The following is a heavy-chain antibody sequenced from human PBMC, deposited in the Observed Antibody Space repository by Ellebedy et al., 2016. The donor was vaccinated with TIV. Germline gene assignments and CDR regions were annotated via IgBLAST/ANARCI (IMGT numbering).Heavy chain of an antibody. CDR2: IWFDGSNK. CDR3: APGGTTRVKKGFGY. Sequence: PGGSLRLSCAASGFTFSSYGMHWVRKAPGKGLEWVAVIWFDGSNKHYAGSVKGRFTISRDNSKSTLYLQMDSLRADDTDVYYCAPGGTTRVKKGFGYWGQGTLVTVSS. V-gene: IGHV3-30*02. CDR1: GFTFSSYG. D-gene: IGHD4-17*01. J-gene: IGHJ4*02.